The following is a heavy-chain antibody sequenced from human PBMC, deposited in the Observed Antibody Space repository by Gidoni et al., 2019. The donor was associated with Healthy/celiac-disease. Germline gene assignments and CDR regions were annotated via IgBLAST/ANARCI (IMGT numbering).Heavy chain of an antibody. V-gene: IGHV1-69*08. CDR1: GGTFSSYT. J-gene: IGHJ4*02. D-gene: IGHD6-13*01. CDR3: ARDKIAAAGRGFDY. Sequence: QVQLVQSGAEVTKPGSSVKVSCKSSGGTFSSYTISCVRQAPVQGLEWMGRIIPILGIANYAQKFQGRVTITADKSTSTAYMELSSLRSEDTAVYYCARDKIAAAGRGFDYWGQGTLVTVSS. CDR2: IIPILGIA.